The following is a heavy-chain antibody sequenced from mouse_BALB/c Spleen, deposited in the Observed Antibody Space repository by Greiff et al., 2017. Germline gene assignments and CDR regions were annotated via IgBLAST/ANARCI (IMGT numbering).Heavy chain of an antibody. V-gene: IGHV1-80*01. CDR3: ARSGHYYGSSLPFAY. CDR1: GYAFSSYW. CDR2: IYPGDGDT. Sequence: QVQLKQSGAELVRPGSSVKISCKASGYAFSSYWMNWVKQRPGQGLEWIGQIYPGDGDTNYNGKFKGKATLTADKSSSTAYMQLSSLTSEDSAVYFCARSGHYYGSSLPFAYWGQGTLVTVSA. D-gene: IGHD1-1*01. J-gene: IGHJ3*01.